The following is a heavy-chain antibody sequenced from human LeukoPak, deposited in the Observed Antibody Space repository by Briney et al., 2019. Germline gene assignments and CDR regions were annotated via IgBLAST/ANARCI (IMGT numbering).Heavy chain of an antibody. CDR3: ARGPYSNYGMDV. J-gene: IGHJ6*02. V-gene: IGHV1-8*01. CDR1: GYTFTSYD. CDR2: MNPNSGNT. D-gene: IGHD4-11*01. Sequence: ASVKVSCKASGYTFTSYDINWVRQATRHRLEWMGWMNPNSGNTGYAQKFHGRVTMTRNTSISTAYMELSSLRSEDTAVYYCARGPYSNYGMDVWGQGTTVTVSS.